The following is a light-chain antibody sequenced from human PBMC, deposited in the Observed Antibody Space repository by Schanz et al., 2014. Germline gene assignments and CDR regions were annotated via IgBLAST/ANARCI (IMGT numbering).Light chain of an antibody. CDR1: QSITTW. Sequence: DIQMTQSPSALSASVGDRVTITCRASQSITTWLAWYQQKPGKAPKLLIYAASTLQSGVPSRFSGSGSGTDFTLTITSLQPDDFATYYCQHETFGQGTKLEIK. CDR2: AAS. V-gene: IGKV1-5*01. J-gene: IGKJ2*01. CDR3: QHET.